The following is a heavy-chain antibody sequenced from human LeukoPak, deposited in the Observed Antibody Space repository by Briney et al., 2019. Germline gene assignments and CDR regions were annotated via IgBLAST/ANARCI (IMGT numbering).Heavy chain of an antibody. D-gene: IGHD1-14*01. Sequence: GGSLRLSCAASGFTFSNYNINWVRQAPGKGLEWVSYISSSSSTIYYADSVKGRFTISRDNAENSLYLQTNSLRAEDTAVYYCARGSTGDYLDYWGQGTLVTVSS. CDR1: GFTFSNYN. CDR2: ISSSSSTI. J-gene: IGHJ4*02. V-gene: IGHV3-48*01. CDR3: ARGSTGDYLDY.